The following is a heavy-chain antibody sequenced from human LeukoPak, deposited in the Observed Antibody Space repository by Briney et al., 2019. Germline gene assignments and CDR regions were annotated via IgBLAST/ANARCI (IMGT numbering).Heavy chain of an antibody. V-gene: IGHV3-13*01. CDR3: ARRARYSSTWYSLYYFDY. Sequence: PGGSLRLSCAAPGFTFSSYDMHWVRHATGKGLEWVSAIGTAGDTYYPGSVKGRFTISRENAKNSLYLQMNSLRAGDTAVYYCARRARYSSTWYSLYYFDYWGQGTLVTVSS. CDR1: GFTFSSYD. CDR2: IGTAGDT. D-gene: IGHD6-13*01. J-gene: IGHJ4*02.